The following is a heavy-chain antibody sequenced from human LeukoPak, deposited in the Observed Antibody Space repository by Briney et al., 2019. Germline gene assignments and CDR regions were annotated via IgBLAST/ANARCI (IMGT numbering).Heavy chain of an antibody. V-gene: IGHV1-69*13. D-gene: IGHD5-12*01. CDR1: GDTLNSFA. CDR2: TIANFGSA. J-gene: IGHJ4*02. Sequence: SVKVSCKASGDTLNSFAISWVRPAPGQGLEWMGGTIANFGSADYAQKFEDRVTMTADESTRTAYMELTSLRSDDTAIYYCARVYSGHFDYWGQGTLVTVSS. CDR3: ARVYSGHFDY.